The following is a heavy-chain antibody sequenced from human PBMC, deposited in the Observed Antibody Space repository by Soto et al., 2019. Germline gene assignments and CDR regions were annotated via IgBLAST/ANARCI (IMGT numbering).Heavy chain of an antibody. V-gene: IGHV4-61*01. CDR3: ARDSGRDGYNYPHY. Sequence: QVQLQESGPGLVKPSETLALTCTVSGGSVSSDSHFWSWPRQSPGKGLEWIGYIYYTGSSNYSPSLKSRVTMSVDTSKNQFSLELRSVTAADTAVYYCARDSGRDGYNYPHYWGQGTLVTVSS. CDR1: GGSVSSDSHF. J-gene: IGHJ4*02. D-gene: IGHD5-12*01. CDR2: IYYTGSS.